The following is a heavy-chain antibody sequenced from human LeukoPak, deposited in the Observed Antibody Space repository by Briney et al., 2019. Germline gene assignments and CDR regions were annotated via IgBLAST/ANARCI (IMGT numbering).Heavy chain of an antibody. CDR2: INPNSGGT. D-gene: IGHD1-26*01. Sequence: ASVKVSCKASGYTFTSYYMHWVRQAPGQGLEWMGWINPNSGGTNYAQKFQGRVTMTRDTSISTAYMELSRLRSGDTAVYYCARVRSISGEDAFDIWGQGTMVTVSS. CDR3: ARVRSISGEDAFDI. V-gene: IGHV1-2*02. CDR1: GYTFTSYY. J-gene: IGHJ3*02.